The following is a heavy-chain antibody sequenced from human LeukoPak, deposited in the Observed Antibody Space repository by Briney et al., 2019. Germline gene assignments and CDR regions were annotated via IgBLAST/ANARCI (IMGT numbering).Heavy chain of an antibody. CDR2: IYSTGIT. Sequence: PSETLSLTCTVSGDSITSPNYYWGWIRQPPGKGLEWIGNIYSTGITYYNPSLKSRGTISVDTSKNQFSLKLTSMTVADTAVYYCASSPSTVWLEKWLDPWGQGTQVSVSA. J-gene: IGHJ5*02. V-gene: IGHV4-39*01. D-gene: IGHD6-19*01. CDR1: GDSITSPNYY. CDR3: ASSPSTVWLEKWLDP.